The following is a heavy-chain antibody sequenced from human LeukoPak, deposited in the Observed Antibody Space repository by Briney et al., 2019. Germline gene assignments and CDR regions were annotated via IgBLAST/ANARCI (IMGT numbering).Heavy chain of an antibody. J-gene: IGHJ4*02. Sequence: ASVKVSCKASGYSFTTYGLSWVRQAPGQGPEWMGWISPYNDNTKYAQKFQGRVTMTTDTATRTAYMELRSLTSDDTAIYYCAKEGVVGIDYWGQGTLVAVSS. CDR3: AKEGVVGIDY. CDR1: GYSFTTYG. D-gene: IGHD2-21*01. CDR2: ISPYNDNT. V-gene: IGHV1-18*01.